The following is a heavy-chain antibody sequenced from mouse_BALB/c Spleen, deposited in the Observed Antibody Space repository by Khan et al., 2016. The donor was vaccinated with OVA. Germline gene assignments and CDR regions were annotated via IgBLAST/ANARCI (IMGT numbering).Heavy chain of an antibody. CDR1: GYSIASDYV. V-gene: IGHV3-2*02. CDR2: ISYSGNT. Sequence: EVQLVESGPGLVKPSQSLSLTCTVTGYSIASDYVWNWIRQFPGNKLEWMGFISYSGNTNYNPSLKSRISITRDTSKNQFFLQLNSVTSEDTATYYCARVYGGDVDYWGQGTTLTVSS. D-gene: IGHD1-1*01. CDR3: ARVYGGDVDY. J-gene: IGHJ2*01.